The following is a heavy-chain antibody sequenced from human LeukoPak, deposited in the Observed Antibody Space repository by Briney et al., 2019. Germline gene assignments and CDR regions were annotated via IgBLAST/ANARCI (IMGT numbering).Heavy chain of an antibody. CDR3: ARAQYDILTGYPTFDY. CDR1: GVSISTYC. Sequence: KPSETLSLTCTVSGVSISTYCWSWIRQPPGKGLEWIGYIYYTGSTNYNPSLKSRVTISVDTSKNQLSLKLSSVAAADTAVYYCARAQYDILTGYPTFDYWGQGTLVTVSS. V-gene: IGHV4-59*01. J-gene: IGHJ4*02. D-gene: IGHD3-9*01. CDR2: IYYTGST.